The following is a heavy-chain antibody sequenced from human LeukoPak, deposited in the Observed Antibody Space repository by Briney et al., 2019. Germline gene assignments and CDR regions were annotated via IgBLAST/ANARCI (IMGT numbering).Heavy chain of an antibody. J-gene: IGHJ4*02. Sequence: SSETLSLTCTVSGGSINSYYWSWLRQPPGKGLEWIAYIYYSGGTNYNPSLKSRVTISVDTSKNQFSLKLSSVTAADTAVYYCARHFGSGTYPFDYWGQGTLVTVSS. D-gene: IGHD3-10*01. CDR3: ARHFGSGTYPFDY. CDR2: IYYSGGT. CDR1: GGSINSYY. V-gene: IGHV4-59*08.